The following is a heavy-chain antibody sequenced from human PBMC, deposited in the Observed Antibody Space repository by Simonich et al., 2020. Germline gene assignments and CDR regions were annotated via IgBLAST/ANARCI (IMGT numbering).Heavy chain of an antibody. CDR1: GGSFRGYY. D-gene: IGHD1-1*01. CDR2: NNHSGST. J-gene: IGHJ3*02. V-gene: IGHV4-34*01. Sequence: QVQLQQWGAGLLKPSETLSLTCAVYGGSFRGYYWSWIRQPPGKGLEWIGENNHSGSTNYNPSLKSRVTISVDTSKNQFSLKLSSVTAADTAVYYCARGKGWKNAFDIWGQGTMVTVSS. CDR3: ARGKGWKNAFDI.